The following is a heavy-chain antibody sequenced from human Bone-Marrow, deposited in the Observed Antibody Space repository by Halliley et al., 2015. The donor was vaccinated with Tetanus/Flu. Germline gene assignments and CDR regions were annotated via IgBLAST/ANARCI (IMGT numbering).Heavy chain of an antibody. Sequence: SLRLSCAASGFSFNMFAMSWVRQAPGKALEWVSTISSSGADAYYADSVKGRFTISRDNSKITVYLQMNSLRAEDTAVYYCAKELLVAPAAIPYFDYWGQGTLVPVSS. CDR2: ISSSGADA. CDR3: AKELLVAPAAIPYFDY. D-gene: IGHD2-2*01. J-gene: IGHJ4*02. V-gene: IGHV3-23*01. CDR1: GFSFNMFA.